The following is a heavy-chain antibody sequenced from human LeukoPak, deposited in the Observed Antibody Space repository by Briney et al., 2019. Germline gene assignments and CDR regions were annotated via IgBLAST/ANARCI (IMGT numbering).Heavy chain of an antibody. CDR1: GGFNTHYY. D-gene: IGHD1-26*01. CDR2: FYHSGST. J-gene: IGHJ5*02. Sequence: SETLSLTCSVSGGFNTHYYWSWIRQPPGKGLEWIGYFYHSGSTNHNPSLKSRVTISVDTSKNHFSLKLSSVTAADTAVYYCARAQSGSYNWFDPWGQEPWSPSPQ. V-gene: IGHV4-59*01. CDR3: ARAQSGSYNWFDP.